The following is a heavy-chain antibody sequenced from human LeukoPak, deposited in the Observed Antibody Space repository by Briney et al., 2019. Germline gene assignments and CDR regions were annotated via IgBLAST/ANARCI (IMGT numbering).Heavy chain of an antibody. D-gene: IGHD4-17*01. CDR2: IYYSGNT. J-gene: IGHJ4*02. Sequence: GSLRLSCAASGFTFSSYAMSWVRQPPGKGLEWIGSIYYSGNTYYNPSLKSRVTISVGTSKNQFSLELNSVTAADTAVYYCARHATVTSFTFAHWGQGTLVTVSS. CDR3: ARHATVTSFTFAH. CDR1: GFTFSSYA. V-gene: IGHV4-39*01.